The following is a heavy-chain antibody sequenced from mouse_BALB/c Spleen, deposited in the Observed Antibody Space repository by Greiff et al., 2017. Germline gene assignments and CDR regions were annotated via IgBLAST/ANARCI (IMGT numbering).Heavy chain of an antibody. J-gene: IGHJ2*01. CDR1: GFTFSSYA. D-gene: IGHD2-14*01. CDR3: ARSYYRYDVGFDY. V-gene: IGHV5-9-4*01. CDR2: ISSGGSYT. Sequence: EVQVVESGGGLVKPGGSLKLSCAASGFTFSSYAMSWVRQSPEKRLEWVAEISSGGSYTYYPDTVTGRFTISRDNAKNTLYLEMSSLRSEDTAMYYCARSYYRYDVGFDYWGQGTTLTVSS.